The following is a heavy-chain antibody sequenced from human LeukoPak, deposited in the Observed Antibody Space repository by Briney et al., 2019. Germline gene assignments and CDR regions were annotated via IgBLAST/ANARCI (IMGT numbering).Heavy chain of an antibody. CDR1: GYSISSGYY. CDR3: ARERYYYGSGSYRSDYYYYMDV. J-gene: IGHJ6*03. V-gene: IGHV4-38-2*02. Sequence: PSETLSLTCTVFGYSISSGYYWGWIRQPPGKGLEWIGSIYHSGSTYYNPSLKSRVTISVDTSKNQFSLKLSSVTAADTAVYYCARERYYYGSGSYRSDYYYYMDVWGKGTTVTISS. D-gene: IGHD3-10*01. CDR2: IYHSGST.